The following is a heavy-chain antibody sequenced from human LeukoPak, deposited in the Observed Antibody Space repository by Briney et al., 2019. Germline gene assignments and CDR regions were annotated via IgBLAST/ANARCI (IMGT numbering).Heavy chain of an antibody. CDR1: GFTFSSYS. Sequence: GGSLRLSCAASGFTFSSYSMNWVRQAPGKGLELVSYISTSSSTIYYADSVKGRFTISRDNAKNSLYLQMNSLRAEDTAVYYCARGSSSSWYVHYFDYWGQGTLVTVSS. CDR2: ISTSSSTI. D-gene: IGHD6-13*01. CDR3: ARGSSSSWYVHYFDY. V-gene: IGHV3-48*01. J-gene: IGHJ4*02.